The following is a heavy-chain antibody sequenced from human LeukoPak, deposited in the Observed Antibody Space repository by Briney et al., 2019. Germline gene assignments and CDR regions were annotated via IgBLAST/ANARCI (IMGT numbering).Heavy chain of an antibody. CDR1: GFTLRSSW. CDR2: INTDGINT. J-gene: IGHJ4*02. V-gene: IGHV3-74*01. D-gene: IGHD3-10*01. CDR3: ARESYRGLGY. Sequence: GGSLRLSCAASGFTLRSSWMHWVRQAPGKRLVWVSCINTDGINTNYADSVKGRFTFSRDNAKNTLYLQMNSLRGEDTAVYYCARESYRGLGYWGQGTLVTVSS.